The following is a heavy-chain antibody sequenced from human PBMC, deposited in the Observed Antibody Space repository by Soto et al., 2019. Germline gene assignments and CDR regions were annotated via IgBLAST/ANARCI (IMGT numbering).Heavy chain of an antibody. J-gene: IGHJ6*02. Sequence: QVQLVQSGAEVKKPGSSVKVSCKASGGTFSSYAISWVRQAPGQGLEWMGGIIPIFGTANYAQKFQGRVTITADEPTGTAYMELSSLRAEDTAVYYWARGGIAGTFSYGMDVWGQGTTVTVSS. D-gene: IGHD1-7*01. CDR3: ARGGIAGTFSYGMDV. CDR2: IIPIFGTA. V-gene: IGHV1-69*12. CDR1: GGTFSSYA.